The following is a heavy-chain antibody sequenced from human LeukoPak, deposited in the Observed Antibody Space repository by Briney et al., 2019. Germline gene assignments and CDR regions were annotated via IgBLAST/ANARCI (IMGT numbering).Heavy chain of an antibody. V-gene: IGHV3-23*03. J-gene: IGHJ4*02. D-gene: IGHD5-12*01. CDR3: AKDRIPDSGYDIDY. CDR1: GFTFSGYG. Sequence: TGGSLRLSCAASGFTFSGYGMYWVRQAPRKGLEWVAGIYGGGGVIKYADSVKGRFTISRDNSENIPYLQMDSLRVEDTAMYYCAKDRIPDSGYDIDYWGQGTLVTVSS. CDR2: IYGGGGVI.